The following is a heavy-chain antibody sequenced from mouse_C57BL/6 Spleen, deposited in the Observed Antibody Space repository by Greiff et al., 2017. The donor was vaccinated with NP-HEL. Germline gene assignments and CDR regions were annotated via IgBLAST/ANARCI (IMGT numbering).Heavy chain of an antibody. D-gene: IGHD1-1*01. J-gene: IGHJ2*01. CDR1: GYSFTGYF. V-gene: IGHV1-20*01. Sequence: EVQLVESGPELVKPGDSVKISCKASGYSFTGYFMNWVMQSHGKSLEWIGRINPYNGDTFYNQKFKGKATLTVDKSSSTAHMELRSLTSEDSAVYYCARDYGSDYWGQGTTLTVSS. CDR2: INPYNGDT. CDR3: ARDYGSDY.